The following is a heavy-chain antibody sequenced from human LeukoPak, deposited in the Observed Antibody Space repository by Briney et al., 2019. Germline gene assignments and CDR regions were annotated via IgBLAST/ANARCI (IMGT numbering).Heavy chain of an antibody. Sequence: PSETLSLTSTVSGGSISSSSNYWGWIRQPPGKGLEWIGSMHYSGSTYYNPSLKSRVTISVDTSKNQISLKLSSVTAADTAVYYRARHMWSGTSWFDPWGQGTLVTVSS. CDR2: MHYSGST. D-gene: IGHD3-3*01. J-gene: IGHJ5*02. CDR1: GGSISSSSNY. V-gene: IGHV4-39*01. CDR3: ARHMWSGTSWFDP.